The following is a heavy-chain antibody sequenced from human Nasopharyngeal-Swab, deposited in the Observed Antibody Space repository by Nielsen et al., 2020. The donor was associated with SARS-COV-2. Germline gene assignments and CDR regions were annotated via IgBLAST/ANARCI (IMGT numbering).Heavy chain of an antibody. V-gene: IGHV4-34*01. CDR1: GGSFSGYY. J-gene: IGHJ6*03. Sequence: SETLSLTCAVYGGSFSGYYWSWIRQTPGKGLEWIGEINHSGSTNYNPSLKSRVTISVDTSKSQFSLKLSSVTAADTAVYYCARKFYYYYYYMDVWGKGTTVTVSS. CDR3: ARKFYYYYYYMDV. CDR2: INHSGST.